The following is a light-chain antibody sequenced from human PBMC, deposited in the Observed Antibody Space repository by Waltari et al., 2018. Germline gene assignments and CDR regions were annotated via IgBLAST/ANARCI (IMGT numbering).Light chain of an antibody. Sequence: SSELTQTPSVSVSPGQTARTTCSGHELPRQHASWFQQQSGQAPRLVIYEDTKRPAGIPERFSGSSSGTVATLTITGAQVDDEADYYCYSSDSTGLRVFGGGTTVVVL. J-gene: IGLJ1*01. CDR2: EDT. CDR1: ELPRQH. CDR3: YSSDSTGLRV. V-gene: IGLV3-10*01.